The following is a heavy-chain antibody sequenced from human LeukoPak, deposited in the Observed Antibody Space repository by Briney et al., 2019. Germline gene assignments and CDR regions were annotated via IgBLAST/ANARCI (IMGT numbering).Heavy chain of an antibody. CDR3: ARNPRYCSSTSCLLGMDV. Sequence: ASVKVSCKASGYTFTSYYMHWVRQAPGQGLEWMGWINPNSGGTNYAQKFQGRVTMTRDTSISTAYMELSRLRSDDTAVYYCARNPRYCSSTSCLLGMDVWGQGTTVTVSS. V-gene: IGHV1-2*02. CDR1: GYTFTSYY. CDR2: INPNSGGT. D-gene: IGHD2-2*01. J-gene: IGHJ6*02.